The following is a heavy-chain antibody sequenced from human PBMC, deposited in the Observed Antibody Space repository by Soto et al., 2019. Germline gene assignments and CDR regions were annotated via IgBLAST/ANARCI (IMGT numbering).Heavy chain of an antibody. J-gene: IGHJ4*02. CDR2: VKDGGHT. CDR1: GGSLSGYY. V-gene: IGHV4-34*01. CDR3: ARGQEGVVATH. D-gene: IGHD5-12*01. Sequence: QVQLQQWGAGLLKPSETLSLNCAVTGGSLSGYYWSWIRQPPGKGLERIGEVKDGGHTNYRPSLRGRVTISSDTSNNQFSLRLDSVTAADTGVYYCARGQEGVVATHWDQGSLVTVSS.